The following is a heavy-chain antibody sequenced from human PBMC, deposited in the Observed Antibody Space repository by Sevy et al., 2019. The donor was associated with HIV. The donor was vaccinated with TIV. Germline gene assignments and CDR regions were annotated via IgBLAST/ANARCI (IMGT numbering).Heavy chain of an antibody. V-gene: IGHV3-21*01. Sequence: GGSLRLSCAASGITFSTSTMNWVRQAPGKGLEWVSLMTSSGSYILYADSVKGRFTISRDNAKNSVFLQMNSLRVEDTAVYYCVRDGWNYWGQGTLVTVSS. CDR1: GITFSTST. CDR2: MTSSGSYI. J-gene: IGHJ4*02. D-gene: IGHD2-15*01. CDR3: VRDGWNY.